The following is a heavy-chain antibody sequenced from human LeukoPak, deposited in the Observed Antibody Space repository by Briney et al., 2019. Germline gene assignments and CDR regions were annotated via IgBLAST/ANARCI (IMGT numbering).Heavy chain of an antibody. CDR1: GGSISSDNYY. J-gene: IGHJ4*02. V-gene: IGHV4-31*03. CDR2: VYYSGNT. CDR3: ARDTGTYYFAY. Sequence: SETLSLTCTVSGGSISSDNYYWSWIRQHPGKGLEWIGYVYYSGNTYYNPSLESRVTISIDTSKNHFSLKLSSVTAADTAVYYCARDTGTYYFAYWGQGTLVTVSS. D-gene: IGHD1-7*01.